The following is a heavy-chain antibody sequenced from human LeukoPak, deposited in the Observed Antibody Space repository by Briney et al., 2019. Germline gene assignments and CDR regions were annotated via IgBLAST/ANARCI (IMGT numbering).Heavy chain of an antibody. Sequence: SETLSLTCTVSGGSISSYYWSWIRQPPGKGLEWIGYIYYSGSTNYNPSLKSRVTISVDTSKNQFSLKLSSVTAADTAVYYCARQVEMALDYYYYGMDVWGQGTTVTVSS. J-gene: IGHJ6*02. CDR3: ARQVEMALDYYYYGMDV. D-gene: IGHD5-24*01. CDR1: GGSISSYY. CDR2: IYYSGST. V-gene: IGHV4-59*08.